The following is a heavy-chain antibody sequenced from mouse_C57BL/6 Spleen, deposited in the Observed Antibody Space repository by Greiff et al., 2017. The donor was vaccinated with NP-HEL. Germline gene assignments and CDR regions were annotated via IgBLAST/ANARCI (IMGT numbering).Heavy chain of an antibody. CDR2: IYWDDDK. J-gene: IGHJ2*01. D-gene: IGHD2-4*01. Sequence: QVQLKECGPGILQSSQTLSLTCSFSGFSLSTSGMGVSWIRQPSGKGLEWLAHIYWDDDKRYNPSLKSRLTISKDTSRNQVFLKITSVDTADTATYYCARRAYDYDGEGYYFDYWGQGTTLTVSS. CDR1: GFSLSTSGMG. V-gene: IGHV8-12*01. CDR3: ARRAYDYDGEGYYFDY.